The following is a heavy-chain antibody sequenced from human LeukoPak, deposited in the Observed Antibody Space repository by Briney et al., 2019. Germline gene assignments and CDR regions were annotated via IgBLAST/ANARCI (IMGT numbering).Heavy chain of an antibody. Sequence: SGHTFYNPSLKSRVTISLTSKNQFSLSLTPVTAADTAVYYCARDQVNRYAFDYWGQGTLVTVSS. CDR2: SGHT. CDR3: ARDQVNRYAFDY. V-gene: IGHV4-39*02. D-gene: IGHD2-8*01. J-gene: IGHJ4*02.